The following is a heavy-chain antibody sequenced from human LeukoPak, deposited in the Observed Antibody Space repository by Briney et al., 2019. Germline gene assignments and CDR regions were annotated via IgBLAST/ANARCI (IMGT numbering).Heavy chain of an antibody. J-gene: IGHJ4*02. D-gene: IGHD5-12*01. CDR3: AIIVAAIRGFDY. Sequence: ASAKVSCKASGYTFTGYYMYWVRQAPGQGLEWMGWINPNTGGTNYAQKFQDRVTMTRGTSINTAYMELSRLTSDDTAVYYCAIIVAAIRGFDYWGQGTLVTVSS. CDR2: INPNTGGT. CDR1: GYTFTGYY. V-gene: IGHV1-2*02.